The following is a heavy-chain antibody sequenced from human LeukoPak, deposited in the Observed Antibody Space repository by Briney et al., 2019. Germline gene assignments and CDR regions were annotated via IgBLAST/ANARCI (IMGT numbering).Heavy chain of an antibody. CDR2: ISSSSSYI. J-gene: IGHJ3*02. CDR1: GFTFSSYS. V-gene: IGHV3-21*01. Sequence: GGSLRLSCAASGFTFSSYSMNWVRQAPGKGLEWVSSISSSSSYIYYADSVKGRFTISRDNAKNSLYLQMNSLRAEDTAVYYCASLYDSSSWYNNAFDIWGQGTMVTVSS. D-gene: IGHD6-13*01. CDR3: ASLYDSSSWYNNAFDI.